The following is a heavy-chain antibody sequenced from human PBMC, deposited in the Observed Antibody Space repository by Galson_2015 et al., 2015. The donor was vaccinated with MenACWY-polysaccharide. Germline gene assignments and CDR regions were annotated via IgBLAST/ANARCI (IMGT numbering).Heavy chain of an antibody. V-gene: IGHV4-39*01. CDR2: ISYSGST. CDR3: ASLAFSRSMSFDY. Sequence: ETLSLTCTVSGGSIRSSSDYWGWIRQPPRKGLEWIGSISYSGSTYYNPSLKSRVTTSVDTSKNQFSLKLNSVTAADTAVYYCASLAFSRSMSFDYWGQGTLVTVSS. J-gene: IGHJ4*02. CDR1: GGSIRSSSDY. D-gene: IGHD2/OR15-2a*01.